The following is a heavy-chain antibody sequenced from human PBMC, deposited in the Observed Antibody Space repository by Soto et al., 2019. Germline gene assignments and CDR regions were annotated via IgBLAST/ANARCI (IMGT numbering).Heavy chain of an antibody. CDR2: IKQDGSEK. D-gene: IGHD6-19*01. CDR3: SSHSYSSGWMGYYYYYYMDV. Sequence: PGGSLRLSCAASGFTFSSYWMSWVRQAPGKGLEWVANIKQDGSEKYYVDSVKGRFTISRDNAKNSLYLQMNSLRAEDTAVYYCSSHSYSSGWMGYYYYYYMDVWGKGTTVTVSS. J-gene: IGHJ6*03. V-gene: IGHV3-7*05. CDR1: GFTFSSYW.